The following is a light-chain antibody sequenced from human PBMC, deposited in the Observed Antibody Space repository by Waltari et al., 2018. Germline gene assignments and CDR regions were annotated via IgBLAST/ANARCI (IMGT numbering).Light chain of an antibody. CDR3: QQRSNWPPIT. CDR1: QSVSSY. Sequence: EIVLTQSPATLSLSPGERATLSCRASQSVSSYLAWYQQKPGQAPRLLIYDASNMATGIPARFSGGGSGTDFTLTISSLEPEDFAVYYCQQRSNWPPITFGQGTRLEIK. CDR2: DAS. J-gene: IGKJ5*01. V-gene: IGKV3-11*01.